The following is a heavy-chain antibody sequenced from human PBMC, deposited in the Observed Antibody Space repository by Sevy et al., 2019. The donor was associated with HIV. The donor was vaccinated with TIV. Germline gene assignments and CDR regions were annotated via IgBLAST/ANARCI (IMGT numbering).Heavy chain of an antibody. CDR3: VREGVGGYSYSLDQ. CDR1: GFTFSVYW. J-gene: IGHJ4*02. D-gene: IGHD5-18*01. Sequence: GGSLRLSCAASGFTFSVYWMTWVRQAPGKGLEWVATMKEDGSDKDYVDSVKGRFTISRDNAKNSRYLQMNSLRAGDTVVYYGVREGVGGYSYSLDQWGLGTLVTVSS. V-gene: IGHV3-7*01. CDR2: MKEDGSDK.